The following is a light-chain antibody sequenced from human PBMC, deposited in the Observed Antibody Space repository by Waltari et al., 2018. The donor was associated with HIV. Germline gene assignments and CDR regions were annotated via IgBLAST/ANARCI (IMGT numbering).Light chain of an antibody. CDR2: KAS. Sequence: DIQMTQSPSTLSAFVGDTVTITCWASENIDTWLAWYQQKPGKAPELLIQKASNLESGVPSRCSGSGAGTEFTLFINNLHSDDIATYYCQHYHSYPWTFGRGTKVAI. J-gene: IGKJ1*01. CDR1: ENIDTW. CDR3: QHYHSYPWT. V-gene: IGKV1-5*03.